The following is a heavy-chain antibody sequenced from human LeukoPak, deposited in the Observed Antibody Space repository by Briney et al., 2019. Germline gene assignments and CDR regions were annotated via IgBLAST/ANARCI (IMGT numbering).Heavy chain of an antibody. V-gene: IGHV4-59*01. J-gene: IGHJ4*02. Sequence: PSETLSLTCTVSGDSINYYYWSWIRQSPGKGLEWIGYVYYNGSAKYNPSLKSRVAISVDMSKNQFSLKVSSVTAADTAIYYCARKGGHFDYWGQGTLVTVSS. D-gene: IGHD2-15*01. CDR2: VYYNGSA. CDR3: ARKGGHFDY. CDR1: GDSINYYY.